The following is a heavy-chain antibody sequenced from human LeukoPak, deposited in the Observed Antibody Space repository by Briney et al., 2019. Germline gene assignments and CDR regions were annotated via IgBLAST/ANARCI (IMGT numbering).Heavy chain of an antibody. Sequence: ASVQVSCKASGYTFTDYCIHWVRRALGKGLEWMGWINPNSGDKNYGRKFQGRVSMTSDTSSNTAYMELSSLRSDDTAIYYCVRETIVGADDFDFWGQGALVTVSS. CDR2: INPNSGDK. V-gene: IGHV1-2*02. CDR3: VRETIVGADDFDF. J-gene: IGHJ4*02. CDR1: GYTFTDYC. D-gene: IGHD1-26*01.